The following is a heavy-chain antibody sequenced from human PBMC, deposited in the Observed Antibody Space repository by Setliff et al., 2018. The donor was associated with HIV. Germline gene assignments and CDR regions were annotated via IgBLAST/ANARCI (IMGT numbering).Heavy chain of an antibody. CDR3: ARYYGSGSYLVYYGMDV. CDR2: ISGSGGDT. V-gene: IGHV3-23*01. Sequence: PGGSLRLSCASSGFTFSSYAMTWVRQAPGKGLECVAVISGSGGDTYYADSVKGRFTISRDNAKNSLYLQMNSLRAEDTAVFYCARYYGSGSYLVYYGMDVWGQGTTVTVSS. J-gene: IGHJ6*02. D-gene: IGHD3-10*01. CDR1: GFTFSSYA.